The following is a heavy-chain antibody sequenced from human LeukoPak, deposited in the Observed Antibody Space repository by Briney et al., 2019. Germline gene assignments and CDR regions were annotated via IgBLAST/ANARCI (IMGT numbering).Heavy chain of an antibody. D-gene: IGHD2-2*01. CDR1: GGSFGGYY. V-gene: IGHV4-34*01. CDR3: ARPLLYCSSTSCPRWFDP. CDR2: INHSGST. J-gene: IGHJ5*02. Sequence: SETLSLTCAVHGGSFGGYYWSWIRQPPGKGLEWIGEINHSGSTNYNPSLKSRVTISVDTSKNQFSLKLSSVTAADTAVYYCARPLLYCSSTSCPRWFDPWGQGTLVTVSS.